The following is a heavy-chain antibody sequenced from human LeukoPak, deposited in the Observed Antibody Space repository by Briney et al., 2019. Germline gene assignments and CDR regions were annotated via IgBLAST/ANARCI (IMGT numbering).Heavy chain of an antibody. CDR2: IWHSGTT. J-gene: IGHJ4*02. CDR3: MGADYGGH. Sequence: GSLRLSCAASGFTFSSYWMSWVRQPSGKGLEWIGEIWHSGTTNYNPSLKSRVTISVDKSKNQFSLKLNSVTAADTAVYYCMGADYGGHWGQGTLVTVSS. D-gene: IGHD4-17*01. V-gene: IGHV4-4*02. CDR1: GFTFSSYW.